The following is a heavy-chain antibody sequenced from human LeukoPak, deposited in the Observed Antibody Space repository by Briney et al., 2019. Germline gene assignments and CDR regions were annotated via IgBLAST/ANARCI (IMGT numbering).Heavy chain of an antibody. Sequence: SSETLSLTCTVSGGSISSYYWSWIRQPPGKGLEWIGYIYYSGSTNYNPSLKSRVTISVDTSKNQFSLKLSSVTAADTAVYYCARLHRFIAAARMNWFDPWGQGTLVTVSS. V-gene: IGHV4-59*08. CDR1: GGSISSYY. CDR3: ARLHRFIAAARMNWFDP. CDR2: IYYSGST. D-gene: IGHD6-13*01. J-gene: IGHJ5*02.